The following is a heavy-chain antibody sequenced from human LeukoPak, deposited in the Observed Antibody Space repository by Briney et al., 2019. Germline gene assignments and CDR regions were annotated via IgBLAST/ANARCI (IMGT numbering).Heavy chain of an antibody. D-gene: IGHD5-18*01. V-gene: IGHV4-31*03. J-gene: IGHJ4*01. CDR3: ARRGFNYGFFDH. Sequence: PSETLSLTCTLSGDSISSGNYYWTWIRQHPGKGLEWIGYIRYSASTYSNPSLKSRVTISIDTSTNQLSLKLTSVTAADTAVYYCARRGFNYGFFDHWGQGTLVTVSS. CDR1: GDSISSGNYY. CDR2: IRYSAST.